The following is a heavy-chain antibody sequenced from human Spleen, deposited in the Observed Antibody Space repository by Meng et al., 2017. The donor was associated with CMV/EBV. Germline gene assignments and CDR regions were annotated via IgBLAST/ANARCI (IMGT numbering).Heavy chain of an antibody. V-gene: IGHV3-11*01. CDR3: ARYANQNGIPFYYFDY. J-gene: IGHJ4*02. Sequence: GESLKISCAASGFTFSDYYMTWIRQVPGKGLAWVSYISSSGSTIYYADSVKGRFTISRDDANNTLFLQMNSLTADDTAVYYCARYANQNGIPFYYFDYWGQGAPVTVSS. D-gene: IGHD2-21*01. CDR1: GFTFSDYY. CDR2: ISSSGSTI.